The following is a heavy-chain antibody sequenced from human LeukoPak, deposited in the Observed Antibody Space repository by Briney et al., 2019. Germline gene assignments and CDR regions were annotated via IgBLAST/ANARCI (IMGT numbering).Heavy chain of an antibody. D-gene: IGHD2-15*01. Sequence: GGSLRLSCAASGFSFSSYGMHWVRQAPGKGLEWVAFIRYDGSNKYYADSVKGRFTISRDNFKNTLYLQMNSLRAEDTAVYYCANGCSGGSCYGWFDPWGQGTLVTVSS. CDR3: ANGCSGGSCYGWFDP. CDR2: IRYDGSNK. V-gene: IGHV3-30*02. CDR1: GFSFSSYG. J-gene: IGHJ5*02.